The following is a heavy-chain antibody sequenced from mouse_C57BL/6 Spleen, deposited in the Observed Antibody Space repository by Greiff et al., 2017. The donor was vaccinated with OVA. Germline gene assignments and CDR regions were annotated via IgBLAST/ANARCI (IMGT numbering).Heavy chain of an antibody. CDR1: GYTFTSYW. D-gene: IGHD2-1*01. J-gene: IGHJ3*01. V-gene: IGHV1-55*01. Sequence: QVQLKQPGAELVKPGASVKMSCKASGYTFTSYWITWVKQRPGQGLEWIGDIYPGSGSTNYNEKFKSKATLTVDTSSSTAYMQLSSLTSEDSAVYYCARGGDYYVLFAYWGQGTLVTVSA. CDR3: ARGGDYYVLFAY. CDR2: IYPGSGST.